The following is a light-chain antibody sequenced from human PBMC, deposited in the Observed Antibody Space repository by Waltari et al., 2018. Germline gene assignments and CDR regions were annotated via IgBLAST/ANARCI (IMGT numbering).Light chain of an antibody. CDR1: NLGSKS. CDR2: YDS. V-gene: IGLV3-21*04. J-gene: IGLJ2*01. Sequence: SYVVPQSPSVSVAPGETARITCGGDNLGSKSVHWYQQRPGQAPVLVISYDSDRPSGIPERFSGSNSGNTATLTISWVEADDEADYYCLVWHSTTDHHGVFGGGTKLTVL. CDR3: LVWHSTTDHHGV.